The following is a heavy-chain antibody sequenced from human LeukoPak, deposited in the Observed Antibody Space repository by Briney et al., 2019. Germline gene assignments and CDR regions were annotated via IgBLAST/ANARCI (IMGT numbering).Heavy chain of an antibody. CDR1: GYSITTNYY. D-gene: IGHD6-13*01. CDR3: ATAAAGTSTDLYYYYYYMDV. V-gene: IGHV4-38-2*02. J-gene: IGHJ6*03. CDR2: VYHNGET. Sequence: SETLSLTCTVSGYSITTNYYWAWIRQSPGTGLEWIGSVYHNGETYYNPSLKSRVTMSVDTSKNQFSLKLSSVTAADTAVYYCATAAAGTSTDLYYYYYYMDVWGKGTTVTVSS.